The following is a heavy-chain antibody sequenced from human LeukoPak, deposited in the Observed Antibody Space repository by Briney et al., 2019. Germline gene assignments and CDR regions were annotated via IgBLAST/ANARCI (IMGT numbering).Heavy chain of an antibody. D-gene: IGHD5-18*01. CDR3: ARGGRGYSYGKIVYYYYYMDV. CDR1: GYTFTAYY. V-gene: IGHV1-2*02. CDR2: ITPNSGDT. J-gene: IGHJ6*03. Sequence: ASVKVSCKTSGYTFTAYYLHWVRQAPGQGLEWMGWITPNSGDTNYAHKFQGRVTMTRDTSINTAYMELRRLRSDDTAVYYCARGGRGYSYGKIVYYYYYMDVWGKGTTVTVSS.